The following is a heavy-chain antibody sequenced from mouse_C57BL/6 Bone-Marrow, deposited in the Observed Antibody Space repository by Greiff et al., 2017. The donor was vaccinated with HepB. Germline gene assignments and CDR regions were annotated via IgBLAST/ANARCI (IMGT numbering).Heavy chain of an antibody. V-gene: IGHV5-9-1*02. Sequence: DVKLVESGAGLVKPGGSLKLSCAASGFTFSSYAMSWVRQTPEKRLEWVAYISSGGDYIYYADTVKGRFTISRDNARNTLYLQMSSLKSEDTAMYYCTRHYYGSFYYAMDYWGQGTSVTVSS. CDR1: GFTFSSYA. CDR2: ISSGGDYI. CDR3: TRHYYGSFYYAMDY. J-gene: IGHJ4*01. D-gene: IGHD1-1*01.